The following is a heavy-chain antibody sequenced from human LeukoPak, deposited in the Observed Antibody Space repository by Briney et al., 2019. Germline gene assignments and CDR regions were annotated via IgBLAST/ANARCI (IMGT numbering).Heavy chain of an antibody. CDR2: IFYGGST. Sequence: PSETLSLTCTVSGGSIRSSYYYWGWIRQPPGKGLEWIGSIFYGGSTYYNPSLKSRVTISEDTSKNQFSLKLSSVTAADTAVYYCANSANYGGNSGYFDYWGQGTLVTVSS. J-gene: IGHJ4*02. D-gene: IGHD4-23*01. CDR3: ANSANYGGNSGYFDY. V-gene: IGHV4-39*01. CDR1: GGSIRSSYYY.